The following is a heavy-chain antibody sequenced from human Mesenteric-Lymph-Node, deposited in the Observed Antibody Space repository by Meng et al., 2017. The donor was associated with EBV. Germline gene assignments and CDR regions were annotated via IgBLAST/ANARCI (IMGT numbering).Heavy chain of an antibody. Sequence: VKPSGSSVQVSSTAAGDTLTSYDTGSVRQDPGQRLAWMVGFSVYDGNTNYAQRLQGRVTMSTDTSTSTAYLEVTCVRADDTAVYYCARDLGYSDGYVDYWGQGTLVTVSS. V-gene: IGHV1-18*01. CDR2: FSVYDGNT. J-gene: IGHJ4*02. CDR1: GDTLTSYD. CDR3: ARDLGYSDGYVDY. D-gene: IGHD5-18*01.